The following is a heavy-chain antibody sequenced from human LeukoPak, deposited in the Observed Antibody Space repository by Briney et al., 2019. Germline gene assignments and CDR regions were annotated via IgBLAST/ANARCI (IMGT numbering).Heavy chain of an antibody. D-gene: IGHD3-16*01. CDR1: GGSISSYY. V-gene: IGHV4-59*01. CDR2: IYYSGST. CDR3: ARGGGNTNWFDP. J-gene: IGHJ5*02. Sequence: SETLSLTCTVSGGSISSYYWSWIRQPPGKGLEWIGYIYYSGSTNYNPSLKSRVTISVDTSKNQLSLKLRCVSAADTAVYCCARGGGNTNWFDPWGQGILVTVSS.